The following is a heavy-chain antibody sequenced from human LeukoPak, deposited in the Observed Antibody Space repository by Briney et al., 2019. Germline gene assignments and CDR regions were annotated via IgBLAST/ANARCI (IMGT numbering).Heavy chain of an antibody. J-gene: IGHJ5*02. CDR2: ISSSSSYI. V-gene: IGHV3-21*01. CDR3: AGLIAATWGFDP. D-gene: IGHD6-13*01. CDR1: GFTFSSYS. Sequence: PGGSLRLSCAASGFTFSSYSMNWVRQAPGKGLEWVSSISSSSSYIYYADSVKGRLTISRDNAKNSRYLQMNSLRAEDTAVYYCAGLIAATWGFDPWGQGTLVTVSS.